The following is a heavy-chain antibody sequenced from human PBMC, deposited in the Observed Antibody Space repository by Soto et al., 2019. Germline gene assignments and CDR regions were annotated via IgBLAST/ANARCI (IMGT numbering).Heavy chain of an antibody. CDR3: ARRYGSAFDI. CDR1: AGSISGYY. Sequence: QVQLQESGPGLVKPSETLSLTCTVSAGSISGYYWSWIRQPPGKGLEWVGYIYYSGSTNYNPSLKSRVTISVDTSKNQFSLKLSSVTAADTAVYYCARRYGSAFDIWGQGTMVTVSS. D-gene: IGHD1-26*01. V-gene: IGHV4-59*08. CDR2: IYYSGST. J-gene: IGHJ3*02.